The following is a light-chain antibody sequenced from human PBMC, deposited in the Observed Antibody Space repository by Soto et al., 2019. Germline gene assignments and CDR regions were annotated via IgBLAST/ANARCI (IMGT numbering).Light chain of an antibody. J-gene: IGKJ1*01. CDR1: QSITTNY. CDR2: GVS. V-gene: IGKV3-20*01. Sequence: PYTERLSFAAWEVATLTSSASQSITTNYLSWYQQKPGQAPSLLMYGVSSRATGIPDRFSGSGSGTDFTLTISRLEPEDFAVYYCKDSASLLWKLAQGTKVDIK. CDR3: KDSASLLWK.